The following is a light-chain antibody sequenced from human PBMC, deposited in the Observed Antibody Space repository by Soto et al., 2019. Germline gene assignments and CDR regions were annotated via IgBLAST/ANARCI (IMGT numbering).Light chain of an antibody. CDR2: AAS. J-gene: IGKJ1*01. CDR3: QKYNSAPI. V-gene: IGKV1-27*01. Sequence: DIQMTQSPSSLSASVGDRVTITCRASQGISNYLAWYQQKPGKVPKLLIYAASTLQSGVPSRFSGSGAGTDFTITISSLQPEDVATYYCQKYNSAPIFGQGTKVEIK. CDR1: QGISNY.